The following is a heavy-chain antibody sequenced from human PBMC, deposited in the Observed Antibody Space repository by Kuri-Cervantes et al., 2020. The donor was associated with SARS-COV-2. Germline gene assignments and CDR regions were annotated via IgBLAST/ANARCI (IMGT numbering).Heavy chain of an antibody. CDR3: TTDLSPSPITIFGVVISHYGMDV. CDR2: IKSKTDGGTT. CDR1: GFTFSNAW. Sequence: GGSLRLSCAASGFTFSNAWMNWVRQAPGKGLEWVGRIKSKTDGGTTDYAAPVKGRFTISRDDSKNTLYLQINSLKTEDTAVYYCTTDLSPSPITIFGVVISHYGMDVWGQGTTVTVSS. J-gene: IGHJ6*02. D-gene: IGHD3-3*01. V-gene: IGHV3-15*07.